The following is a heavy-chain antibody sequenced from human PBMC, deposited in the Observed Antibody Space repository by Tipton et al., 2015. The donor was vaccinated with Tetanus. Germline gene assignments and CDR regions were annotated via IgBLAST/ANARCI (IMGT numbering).Heavy chain of an antibody. V-gene: IGHV4-59*01. CDR2: IFHSGST. J-gene: IGHJ3*01. CDR1: GGSMSTYY. Sequence: LRLSCTVSGGSMSTYYWSWIRQPPGKGLEWIAYIFHSGSTNYSPSLKSRVAISMDTSKNQISLKLSSVTAADTAVYYCARRSYCSSSRCFDAFDLWGQGTMVTVSS. CDR3: ARRSYCSSSRCFDAFDL. D-gene: IGHD2-2*01.